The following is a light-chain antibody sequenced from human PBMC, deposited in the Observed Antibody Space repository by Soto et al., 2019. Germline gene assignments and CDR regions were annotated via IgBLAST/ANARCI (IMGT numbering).Light chain of an antibody. CDR2: KAS. Sequence: DIQMTQSPSTLSASVGDRVTIACRASQSISTWLAWYQQKPGKAPKLLIYKASILESGVPSRFSGSGSATEFTLTISSLQPEDFASYYCQQYETFPLSCGGGTKVEIK. CDR3: QQYETFPLS. CDR1: QSISTW. V-gene: IGKV1-5*03. J-gene: IGKJ4*01.